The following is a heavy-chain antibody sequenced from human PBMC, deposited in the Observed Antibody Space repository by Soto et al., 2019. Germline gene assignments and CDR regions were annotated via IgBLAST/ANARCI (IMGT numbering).Heavy chain of an antibody. CDR2: ISGSGGST. V-gene: IGHV3-23*01. CDR3: AKLGGSYDRDYFDY. J-gene: IGHJ4*02. CDR1: GFSFSNYA. Sequence: GSLRLSCAAAGFSFSNYAMSWVRHAPGKGLEWVSAISGSGGSTYYADSVKGRFTISRDNSKNTLYLQMNSPRAEDTAVYYCAKLGGSYDRDYFDYWGQGTLVTVSS. D-gene: IGHD1-26*01.